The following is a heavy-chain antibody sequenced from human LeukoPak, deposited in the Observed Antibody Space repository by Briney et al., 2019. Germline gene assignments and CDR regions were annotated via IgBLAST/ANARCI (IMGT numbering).Heavy chain of an antibody. Sequence: ASVKVSCKASGDTFTSYYIHWVRQAPGQGLEWMGKINPSGGTTTNAQTFLGRLTMTRDTSTNTVYMELSSLRSEDTAVYYCARGGLGNYDILTGNYKYYYYMDVWGEGTTVTVSS. CDR1: GDTFTSYY. CDR3: ARGGLGNYDILTGNYKYYYYMDV. D-gene: IGHD3-9*01. CDR2: INPSGGTT. V-gene: IGHV1-46*01. J-gene: IGHJ6*03.